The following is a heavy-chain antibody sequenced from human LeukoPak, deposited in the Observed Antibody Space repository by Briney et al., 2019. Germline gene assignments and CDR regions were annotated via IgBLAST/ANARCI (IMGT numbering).Heavy chain of an antibody. CDR3: ARDYYYGSGSYGVDY. D-gene: IGHD3-10*01. Sequence: ASVKVSCKASGYTFTSYGISWVRQAPGQGLEWMGWISAYNGNTNYAQKLQGRVTVTTDTSTSTAYMELRSLRSDDTAVYYCARDYYYGSGSYGVDYWGQGTLVTVSS. J-gene: IGHJ4*02. CDR1: GYTFTSYG. CDR2: ISAYNGNT. V-gene: IGHV1-18*01.